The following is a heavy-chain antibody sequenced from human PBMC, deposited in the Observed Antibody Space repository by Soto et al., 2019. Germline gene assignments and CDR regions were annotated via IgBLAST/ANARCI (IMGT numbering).Heavy chain of an antibody. V-gene: IGHV4-59*08. CDR2: IYYSGST. J-gene: IGHJ6*03. D-gene: IGHD3-10*01. CDR1: GGSISSYY. CDR3: VRREGSATMVRGVGAHYYYYMDV. Sequence: SETLSLTCTVSGGSISSYYWSWIRQPPGKGLEWIWYIYYSGSTNYNPSLKSRVTISVDTSKNQFSLKLSSVTAADTAVYYCVRREGSATMVRGVGAHYYYYMDVWGKGTTVTVSS.